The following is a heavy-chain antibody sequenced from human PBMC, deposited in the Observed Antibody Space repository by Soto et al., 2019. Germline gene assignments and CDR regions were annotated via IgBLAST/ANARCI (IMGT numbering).Heavy chain of an antibody. CDR1: GFTFSSYG. V-gene: IGHV3-23*01. J-gene: IGHJ6*02. D-gene: IGHD1-26*01. CDR3: ARAWELPPYYYYYGMDV. Sequence: GGSLRLSCAASGFTFSSYGMSWVRQAPGKGLEWVSGISDSGDSTYYADSVKGRFTTSRDNAKNSLYLQMNSLRAEDTAVYYCARAWELPPYYYYYGMDVWGQGTTVTVSS. CDR2: ISDSGDST.